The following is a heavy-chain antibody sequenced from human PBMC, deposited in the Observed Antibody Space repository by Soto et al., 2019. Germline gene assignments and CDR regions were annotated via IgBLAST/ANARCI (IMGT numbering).Heavy chain of an antibody. CDR1: GFTFSNAW. CDR2: IKSKTDGGTT. CDR3: TTGSTSTKKY. J-gene: IGHJ4*02. D-gene: IGHD6-6*01. V-gene: IGHV3-15*01. Sequence: GGSLRLSCAASGFTFSNAWLSWVRQAPGKGLEWVGRIKSKTDGGTTDYTAPVKGRFTISRDDSKNTLYLQMNSLKIEDTAVYYCTTGSTSTKKYWGQGTLVTVSS.